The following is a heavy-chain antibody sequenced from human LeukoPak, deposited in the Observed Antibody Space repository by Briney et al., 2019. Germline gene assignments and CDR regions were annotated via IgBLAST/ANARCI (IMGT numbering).Heavy chain of an antibody. D-gene: IGHD6-13*01. CDR3: ARTSSSEARGWFDP. V-gene: IGHV4-34*01. Sequence: SETLSLTSAVYGGSFSGYYWSWIRQPPGKGLEWIGEINHSGSTNYNPSLKSRVTISVDTSKNQFSLKLSSVTAADTAVYYCARTSSSEARGWFDPWGQGTLVTVSS. CDR2: INHSGST. CDR1: GGSFSGYY. J-gene: IGHJ5*02.